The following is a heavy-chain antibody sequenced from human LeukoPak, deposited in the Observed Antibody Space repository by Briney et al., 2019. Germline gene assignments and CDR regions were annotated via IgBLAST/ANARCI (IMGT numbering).Heavy chain of an antibody. V-gene: IGHV4-4*02. CDR3: ATVSTMVRGVNTAFFL. CDR1: GGSISSSNW. J-gene: IGHJ4*02. D-gene: IGHD3-10*01. CDR2: IYHSGST. Sequence: SETLSLTCAVSGGSISSSNWWSWIRQPPGKGLEWIGEIYHSGSTNYNPSLKSRVTISVDKSKTQFSLKLSSVTAADTAVYYCATVSTMVRGVNTAFFLWGQGTLVTVSS.